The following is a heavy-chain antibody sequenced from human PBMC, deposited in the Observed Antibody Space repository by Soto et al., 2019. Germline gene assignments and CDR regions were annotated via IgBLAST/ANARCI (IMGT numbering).Heavy chain of an antibody. J-gene: IGHJ3*02. D-gene: IGHD3-10*01. CDR1: GFTFSSYA. Sequence: PGGSLRLSCAASGFTFSSYAMSWVRQAPGKGLEWVSAISGSGGSTYYADSVKGRFTISRDNSKNTLYLQMNSLRAEDTAVYYCAKDLADLWFGESLDAFDIWGQGTMVTVSS. CDR2: ISGSGGST. V-gene: IGHV3-23*01. CDR3: AKDLADLWFGESLDAFDI.